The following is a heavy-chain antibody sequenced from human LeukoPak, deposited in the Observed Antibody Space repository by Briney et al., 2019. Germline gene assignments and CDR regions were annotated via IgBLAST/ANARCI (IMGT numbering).Heavy chain of an antibody. D-gene: IGHD5-12*01. CDR3: AREDIVATWIY. Sequence: PGGSLRLSCAASGFTFSSYWMHWVRQAPGKGLVWVSRINSDGSSTSYADPVKGRFTISRDNAKNTLYLQMNSLRAEDTAVYYCAREDIVATWIYWGQGTLVTVSS. V-gene: IGHV3-74*01. CDR2: INSDGSST. J-gene: IGHJ4*02. CDR1: GFTFSSYW.